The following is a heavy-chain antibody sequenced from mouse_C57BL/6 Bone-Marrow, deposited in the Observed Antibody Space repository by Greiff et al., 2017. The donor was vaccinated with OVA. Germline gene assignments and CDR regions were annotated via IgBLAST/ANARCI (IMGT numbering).Heavy chain of an antibody. Sequence: DVKLVESGPGLVKPSQSLSLTCSVTGYSITSGYYWNWIRQFPGNKLEWMGYISYDGSNNYNPSLKNRISITRDTSKNQFFLKLNSVTTEDTATYYCARDDLYFDYWGQGTTLTVSS. D-gene: IGHD2-13*01. V-gene: IGHV3-6*01. CDR2: ISYDGSN. CDR1: GYSITSGYY. CDR3: ARDDLYFDY. J-gene: IGHJ2*01.